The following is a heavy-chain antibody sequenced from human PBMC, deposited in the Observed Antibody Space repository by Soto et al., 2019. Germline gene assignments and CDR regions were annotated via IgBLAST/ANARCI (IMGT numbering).Heavy chain of an antibody. CDR2: IWYDGSNK. Sequence: QVQLVESGGGVVQPGRSLRLSCAASGFTFSSYGMHWVRQAPGKGLEWVAVIWYDGSNKYYADSVKGRFTISRDNSKNPLYLQMNILRDEHTAVYYCARGEDLDTAIDPSDYWGQGTLVTVSS. V-gene: IGHV3-33*01. CDR3: ARGEDLDTAIDPSDY. CDR1: GFTFSSYG. D-gene: IGHD5-18*01. J-gene: IGHJ4*02.